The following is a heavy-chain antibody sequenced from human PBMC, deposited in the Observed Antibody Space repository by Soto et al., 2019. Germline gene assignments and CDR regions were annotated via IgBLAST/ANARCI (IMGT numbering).Heavy chain of an antibody. CDR2: IYHSGST. D-gene: IGHD6-13*01. CDR1: GGSISSSNW. V-gene: IGHV4-4*02. CDR3: ARGSSGSWITYYFDY. Sequence: PSETLSLTCAVSGGSISSSNWWSWVRQPPGKGLEWIGEIYHSGSTNYNPSPKSRVTISVDKSKNQFSLKLSSVTAADTAVYYCARGSSGSWITYYFDYWGQGTLVTVSS. J-gene: IGHJ4*02.